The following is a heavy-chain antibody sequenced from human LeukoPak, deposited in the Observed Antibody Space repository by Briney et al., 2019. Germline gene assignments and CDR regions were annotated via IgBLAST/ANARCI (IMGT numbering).Heavy chain of an antibody. CDR2: INHSGST. CDR1: GGSFSGYY. D-gene: IGHD6-13*01. V-gene: IGHV4-34*01. J-gene: IGHJ5*02. Sequence: PSETLSLTCAVYGGSFSGYYWSWIRRPPGKGLEWIGEINHSGSTNYNPSLKSRVTISVDTSKNQFSLKLSSVTAADTAVCYCARHGIPWWVSSWPNWFDPWGQGTLVTVSS. CDR3: ARHGIPWWVSSWPNWFDP.